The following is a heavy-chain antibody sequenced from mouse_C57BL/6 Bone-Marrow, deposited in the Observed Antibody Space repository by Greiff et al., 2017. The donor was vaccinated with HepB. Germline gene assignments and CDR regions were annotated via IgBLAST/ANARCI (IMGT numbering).Heavy chain of an antibody. J-gene: IGHJ3*01. CDR3: ARLNWDVGFAY. CDR1: GFTFSSYG. D-gene: IGHD4-1*01. V-gene: IGHV5-6*01. Sequence: EVQLVESGGDLVKPGGSLKLSCAASGFTFSSYGMSWVRQTPDKRLEWVATISSGGSYTYYPDSVKGRFTISRDNAKNTLYLQMSSLKSEDTAMYYCARLNWDVGFAYWGQGTLVTVSA. CDR2: ISSGGSYT.